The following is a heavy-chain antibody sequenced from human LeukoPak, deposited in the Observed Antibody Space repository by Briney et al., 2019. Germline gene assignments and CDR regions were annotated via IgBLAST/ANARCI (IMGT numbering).Heavy chain of an antibody. CDR3: ARDRQDYDFWSGYFDY. CDR1: GFTFSSYG. Sequence: PGRSLRLSCAASGFTFSSYGMHWVRQAPGKGLEWVAVIWYDGSNKYYADSVKGRFTISRDNSKNTLYLQMNSLRAEGTAVYYCARDRQDYDFWSGYFDYWGQGTLVTVSS. V-gene: IGHV3-33*01. CDR2: IWYDGSNK. D-gene: IGHD3-3*01. J-gene: IGHJ4*02.